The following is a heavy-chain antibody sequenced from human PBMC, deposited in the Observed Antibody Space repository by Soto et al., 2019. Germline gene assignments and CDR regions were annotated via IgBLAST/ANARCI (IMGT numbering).Heavy chain of an antibody. CDR2: INPSAGRT. D-gene: IGHD6-6*01. V-gene: IGHV1-46*01. CDR1: GYTFTSYY. J-gene: IGHJ5*02. Sequence: QVQLVQSGAEVKKHGASVKVSCKASGYTFTSYYIHWVRQAPGQGLEWMGIINPSAGRTSYAQKFQGRVTMTRDTYTSTVYIVLSRVISADKGVYYCARVGQCSTSSWGNWFHTCGQGTLVTVSS. CDR3: ARVGQCSTSSWGNWFHT.